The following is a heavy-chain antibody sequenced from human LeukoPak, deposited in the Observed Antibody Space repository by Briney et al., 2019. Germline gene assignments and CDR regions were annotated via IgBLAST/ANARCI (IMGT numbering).Heavy chain of an antibody. CDR3: ARALSSSWYNWFDP. V-gene: IGHV3-21*01. Sequence: GGSLRLSCAASGFTFSSYSMNWVRQAPGKGLEWVSSISSSSSYIYYADSVKGRFTISRDNAKNTLYLQMNSLRAEDTAVYYCARALSSSWYNWFDPWGQGTLVTVSS. J-gene: IGHJ5*02. CDR2: ISSSSSYI. CDR1: GFTFSSYS. D-gene: IGHD6-13*01.